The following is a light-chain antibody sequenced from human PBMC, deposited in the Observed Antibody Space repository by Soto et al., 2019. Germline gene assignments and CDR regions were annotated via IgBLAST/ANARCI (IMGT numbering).Light chain of an antibody. CDR2: EVN. CDR3: CSFAGASTYV. Sequence: QSALTQPASVSGSPGQSITISCTGTSSDVGLYNIVSWYQQHPGKAPKLLIYEVNKRPSGVSTRFSGAKSGNTASLTISGLQAEDEADYHCCSFAGASTYVFXGGTKVTVL. CDR1: SSDVGLYNI. V-gene: IGLV2-23*02. J-gene: IGLJ1*01.